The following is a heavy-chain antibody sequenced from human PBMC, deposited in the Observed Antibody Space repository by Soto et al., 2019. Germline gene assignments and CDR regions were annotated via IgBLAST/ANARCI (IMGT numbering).Heavy chain of an antibody. D-gene: IGHD3-16*02. CDR3: ARHFLSLPYYFDY. J-gene: IGHJ4*02. Sequence: QVQLQESGPGLAKPSETLSLTCTVSGGSISSYYWSWIRQPPGKGLEWIGYIYYRGSTRYNPSLKSRVTISVDTSKNQFSLKLSSVTAADTAVYYCARHFLSLPYYFDYWGQGTLVTVSS. CDR2: IYYRGST. CDR1: GGSISSYY. V-gene: IGHV4-59*08.